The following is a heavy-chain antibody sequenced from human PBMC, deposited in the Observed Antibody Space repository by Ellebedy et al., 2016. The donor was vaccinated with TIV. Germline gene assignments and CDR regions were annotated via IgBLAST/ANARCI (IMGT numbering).Heavy chain of an antibody. CDR3: ATGPNQDFFDY. Sequence: MPSETLSLTCTVSYDSISSYYWSWIRQPPGKGLEWIGYIYYSGSTNYNPSLKSRVTISLYTSKNQLPLKLSSVTAADTAVYYCATGPNQDFFDYWGQGTLVTVSS. D-gene: IGHD1-14*01. V-gene: IGHV4-59*01. CDR2: IYYSGST. J-gene: IGHJ4*02. CDR1: YDSISSYY.